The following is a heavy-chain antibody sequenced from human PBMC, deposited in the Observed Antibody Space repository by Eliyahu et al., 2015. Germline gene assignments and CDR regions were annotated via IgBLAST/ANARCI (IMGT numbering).Heavy chain of an antibody. J-gene: IGHJ4*02. CDR1: GYTFTGYY. CDR3: TRAPRGGYDYSVGTTVETFDY. D-gene: IGHD5-12*01. Sequence: QVQVVQSGAEVKKPGASVKVSCKASGYTFTGYYIHWVRQAPGQGLEWMGRINPNSGGTNYAQYFQGRVTMTRDTSISTAYMELSSLRSDDTAVYYCTRAPRGGYDYSVGTTVETFDYWGQGTLITVSS. V-gene: IGHV1-2*06. CDR2: INPNSGGT.